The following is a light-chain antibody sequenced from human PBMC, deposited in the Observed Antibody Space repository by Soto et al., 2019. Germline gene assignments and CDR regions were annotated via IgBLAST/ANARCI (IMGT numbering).Light chain of an antibody. Sequence: QSVLTQPASVSGSPGQSITISCTGTSSDVGGYNYVSWYQQHPGKAPKLMIYDVTTRPSGVSNRFSGSKSGNTASLTISGLQPEDEADYYCSSYTRSSTRVFGTGTKVTVL. V-gene: IGLV2-14*01. J-gene: IGLJ1*01. CDR3: SSYTRSSTRV. CDR1: SSDVGGYNY. CDR2: DVT.